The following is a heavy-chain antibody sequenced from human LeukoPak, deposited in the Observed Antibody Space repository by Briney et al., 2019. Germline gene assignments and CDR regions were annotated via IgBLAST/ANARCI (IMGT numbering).Heavy chain of an antibody. Sequence: ASVRVSCKASGYTFTTYAMHWVRQAPGQRLEWMGWINAGNGNTKYSQKFQARVTITRDTSASTAYMELSSLRSEDTAVYYCARDPIGSRWPYYFDFWGQGTLVTVSS. CDR1: GYTFTTYA. D-gene: IGHD6-13*01. CDR3: ARDPIGSRWPYYFDF. V-gene: IGHV1-3*01. CDR2: INAGNGNT. J-gene: IGHJ4*02.